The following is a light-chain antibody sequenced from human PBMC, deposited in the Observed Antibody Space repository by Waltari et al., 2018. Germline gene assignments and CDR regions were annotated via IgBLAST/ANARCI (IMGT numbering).Light chain of an antibody. J-gene: IGLJ2*01. CDR1: SPTIGATYV. V-gene: IGLV1-40*01. CDR3: QSYDSSLSVVV. Sequence: QSIPTQPPSASGAPGQRVTTSCTGSSPTIGATYVVTWYPQLPGTAPKLLIYGNSNRPSGVPDRFSGSKSGTSASLAITGLQAEDEADYYCQSYDSSLSVVVFGGGTKLTVL. CDR2: GNS.